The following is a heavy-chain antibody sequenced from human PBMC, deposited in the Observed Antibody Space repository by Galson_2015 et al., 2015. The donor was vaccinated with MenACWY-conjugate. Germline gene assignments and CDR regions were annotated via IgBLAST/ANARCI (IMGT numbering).Heavy chain of an antibody. CDR2: IRTKGNSYAT. CDR3: ATIYYSDSSGYYHGFDY. J-gene: IGHJ4*02. CDR1: GLTFSGSA. D-gene: IGHD3-22*01. Sequence: SLRLSCAASGLTFSGSAMHWVRQASGKGLEWVGRIRTKGNSYATAYAASVKGRFTISRDDSRNTAYLQMNSLKTEDTAVYYCATIYYSDSSGYYHGFDYWGQGTLVTVSS. V-gene: IGHV3-73*01.